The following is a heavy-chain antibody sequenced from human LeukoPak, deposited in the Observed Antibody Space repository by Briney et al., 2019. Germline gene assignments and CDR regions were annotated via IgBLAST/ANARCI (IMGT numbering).Heavy chain of an antibody. J-gene: IGHJ5*02. D-gene: IGHD3-22*01. CDR3: ARGVDSRGYYMYP. V-gene: IGHV1-2*02. CDR1: GYTFTGYY. CDR2: INPNSGGT. Sequence: ASVKVSCKASGYTFTGYYMHWVRQAPGQGLEWMGWINPNSGGTNYAQKFQGRVTMTRDTSISTAYMELSRLRSDDTAVYYCARGVDSRGYYMYPWGQGTLVTVSS.